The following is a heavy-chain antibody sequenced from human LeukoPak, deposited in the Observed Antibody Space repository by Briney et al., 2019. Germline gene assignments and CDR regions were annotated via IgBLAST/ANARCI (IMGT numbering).Heavy chain of an antibody. V-gene: IGHV3-74*01. J-gene: IGHJ2*01. CDR1: GFTFSDYY. D-gene: IGHD5-18*01. Sequence: GGSLRLSCAASGFTFSDYYMSWIRQAPGKGLVWVSRINSDGSSTSYADSVKGRFTISRDNAKNTLYLQMNSLRAEDTAVYYCARDPSWIQLWSWYFDLWGRGTLVTASS. CDR3: ARDPSWIQLWSWYFDL. CDR2: INSDGSST.